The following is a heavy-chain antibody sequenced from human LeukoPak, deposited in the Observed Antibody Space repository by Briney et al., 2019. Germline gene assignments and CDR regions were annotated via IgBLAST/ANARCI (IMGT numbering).Heavy chain of an antibody. V-gene: IGHV4-34*01. CDR2: INNIGST. Sequence: SETLSLTCAVYGGSFSGYYWSWILQPPGKGLKWIGEINNIGSTNYNPSLKSRVTISVDTSKNQFSLKLSSVTAADTAVYYCARPSKRQVVAATRGYFDYWGQGTLVTVSS. CDR3: ARPSKRQVVAATRGYFDY. D-gene: IGHD2-15*01. J-gene: IGHJ4*02. CDR1: GGSFSGYY.